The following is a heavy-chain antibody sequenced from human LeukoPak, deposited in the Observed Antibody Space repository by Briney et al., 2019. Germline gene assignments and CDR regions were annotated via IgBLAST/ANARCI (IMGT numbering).Heavy chain of an antibody. D-gene: IGHD6-19*01. CDR3: ARDKAVAGLDAFDI. Sequence: GGSLRLSCAASGFTFSSYGMHWVRQAPGKGLEWVALIWYDGSNKYYGDSVKGRFTISRDNSKNTLYLEMNSLRAEDMAMYYCARDKAVAGLDAFDIWGQGTMVIVSS. J-gene: IGHJ3*02. CDR1: GFTFSSYG. CDR2: IWYDGSNK. V-gene: IGHV3-33*01.